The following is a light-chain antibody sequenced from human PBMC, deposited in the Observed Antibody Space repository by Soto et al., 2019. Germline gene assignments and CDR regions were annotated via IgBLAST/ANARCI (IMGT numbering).Light chain of an antibody. V-gene: IGLV2-14*01. CDR3: SYMRNSLYV. CDR1: SSDVGDYNY. CDR2: AVS. Sequence: QSALTQPASVSGSPGQSITISCTGTSSDVGDYNYVSWYQQHPGKAPKLMISAVSIRPSGVSDRFSGSKSGNTDSLTISGLQAEDEADYYCSYMRNSLYVFGTGTKLTVL. J-gene: IGLJ1*01.